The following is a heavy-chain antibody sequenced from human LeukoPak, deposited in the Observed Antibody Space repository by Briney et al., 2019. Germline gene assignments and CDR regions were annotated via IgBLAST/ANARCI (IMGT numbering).Heavy chain of an antibody. J-gene: IGHJ4*02. CDR2: IYYSGTT. CDR1: GGSISSYY. CDR3: ARGVYIAAAQYAY. V-gene: IGHV4-59*01. D-gene: IGHD6-13*01. Sequence: PAETLCLTCTVSGGSISSYYLSWIRQPPGKGLEWIGYIYYSGTTNYNPSLKSRVTISVDTSKNQFSLMLSSVTAADTAVYYCARGVYIAAAQYAYWGQGTLVTVSS.